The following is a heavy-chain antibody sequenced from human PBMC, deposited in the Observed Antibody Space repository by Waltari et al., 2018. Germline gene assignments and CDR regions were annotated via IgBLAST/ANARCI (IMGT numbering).Heavy chain of an antibody. CDR3: ASDVLNSRAVAGLNWFDP. D-gene: IGHD6-19*01. V-gene: IGHV1-69*08. CDR1: GGTFSSYA. CDR2: IIPIFGTA. J-gene: IGHJ5*02. Sequence: QVQLVQSGAEVKKPGSSVKVSCKASGGTFSSYAISWVRQAPGQGLEWMGMIIPIFGTANYAQKFKGRVTITADKSTSTADMELSSLRSEDTAVYYCASDVLNSRAVAGLNWFDPWGQGTLVTVSS.